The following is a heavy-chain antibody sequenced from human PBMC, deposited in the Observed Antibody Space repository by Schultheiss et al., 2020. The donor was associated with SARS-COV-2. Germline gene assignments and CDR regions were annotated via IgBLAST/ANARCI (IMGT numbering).Heavy chain of an antibody. CDR3: ARGVRGYYYGMDV. CDR1: GGSISSYY. D-gene: IGHD3-10*01. Sequence: GSLRLSCTVSGGSISSYYWSWIRQPPGKGLEWIGSIYYSGSTYYNPSLKSRVTISVDTSKNQFSLKLSSVTAADTAVYYCARGVRGYYYGMDVWGQGTTVTVSS. V-gene: IGHV4-59*12. CDR2: IYYSGST. J-gene: IGHJ6*02.